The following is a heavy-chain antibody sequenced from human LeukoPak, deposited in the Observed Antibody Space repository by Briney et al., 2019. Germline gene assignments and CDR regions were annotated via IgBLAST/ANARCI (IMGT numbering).Heavy chain of an antibody. CDR2: ISWNSGSI. D-gene: IGHD6-19*01. Sequence: GGSLRLSCAASGFTFDDYAMHWVRQAPGRGLEWVSGISWNSGSIGYADSVKGRFTISRDNAKNSLYLQMNSLRAEDMALYYCAKDSSSGWYGEAFDIWGQGTMVTVSS. J-gene: IGHJ3*02. CDR1: GFTFDDYA. CDR3: AKDSSSGWYGEAFDI. V-gene: IGHV3-9*03.